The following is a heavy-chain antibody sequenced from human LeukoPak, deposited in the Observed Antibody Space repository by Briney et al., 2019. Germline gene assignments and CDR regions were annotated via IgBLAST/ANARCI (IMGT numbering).Heavy chain of an antibody. CDR2: ISSSSSYI. J-gene: IGHJ6*03. V-gene: IGHV3-21*01. D-gene: IGHD1-26*01. CDR1: GFTFSSYS. Sequence: GGSLRLSCAASGFTFSSYSMNWVRQAPGKGLEWVSSISSSSSYIYYADSVKGRFTISRDNAKNSLYLQMNSLRAEDTAVYHCARDPGSPPLYYYYYMDVWGKGTTVTVSS. CDR3: ARDPGSPPLYYYYYMDV.